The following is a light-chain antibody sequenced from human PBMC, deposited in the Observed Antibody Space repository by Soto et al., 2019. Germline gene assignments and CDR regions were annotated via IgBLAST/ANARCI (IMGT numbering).Light chain of an antibody. CDR2: EVA. Sequence: EIVLTQSPLSLSVTPGQPASISCKSSQRLVNSAVETYLYRYLLKSGQPPQLLISEVANRFAGVSDRFSGSGSGTDFTLKISRVGVEDVGVYYCMESGQLPITFGQGTRLEIK. V-gene: IGKV2D-29*01. CDR1: QRLVNSAVETY. CDR3: MESGQLPIT. J-gene: IGKJ5*01.